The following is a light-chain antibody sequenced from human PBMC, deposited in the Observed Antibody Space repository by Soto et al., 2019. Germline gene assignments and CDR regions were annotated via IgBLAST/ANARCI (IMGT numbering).Light chain of an antibody. Sequence: FMLTQPHSGSESPGKTVTISCTRSSGSIASYYVQWYQQRPGGAPTTVIYDDNQRPSGVPDRFSGSIDSSSNSASLTISGLKTEDEAAYFCQSYDSTYQHVVFGGGTKVTVL. CDR2: DDN. CDR3: QSYDSTYQHVV. CDR1: SGSIASYY. V-gene: IGLV6-57*03. J-gene: IGLJ2*01.